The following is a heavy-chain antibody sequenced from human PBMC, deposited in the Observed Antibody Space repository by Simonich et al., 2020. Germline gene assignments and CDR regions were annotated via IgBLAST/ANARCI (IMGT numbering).Heavy chain of an antibody. CDR1: GYSISSGYY. CDR2: IYHSGST. J-gene: IGHJ6*02. Sequence: QVQLQESGPGLVKPSETLSLTCAVSGYSISSGYYWGWIWQPPGKGLEWIGSIYHSGSTKYTPSLKGRVTISVNTSTNQFSLKLSSVTAADTAVYYCARVGYSNYYYYGMDVWGQGTTVTVSS. D-gene: IGHD6-13*01. V-gene: IGHV4-38-2*01. CDR3: ARVGYSNYYYYGMDV.